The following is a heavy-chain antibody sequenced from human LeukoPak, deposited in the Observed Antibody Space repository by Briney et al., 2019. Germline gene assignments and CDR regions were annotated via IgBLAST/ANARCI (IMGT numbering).Heavy chain of an antibody. Sequence: ASVKVSCKASGYTFTDYYTHWLRQAPGQGLEWMGWINPNNDDTKYAQKFQGWVTMTKDTSINTAYMELRRLTSDDTVVYFCARVPGGLSYFFDRWGQGTLVTVSS. J-gene: IGHJ4*02. CDR2: INPNNDDT. CDR1: GYTFTDYY. CDR3: ARVPGGLSYFFDR. D-gene: IGHD5-12*01. V-gene: IGHV1-2*04.